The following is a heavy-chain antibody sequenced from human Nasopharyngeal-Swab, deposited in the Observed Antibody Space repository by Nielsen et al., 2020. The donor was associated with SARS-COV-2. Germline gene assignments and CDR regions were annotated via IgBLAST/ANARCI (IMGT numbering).Heavy chain of an antibody. V-gene: IGHV4-59*01. Sequence: SETLSLTCTLSGGSISHYYWSWIRLPPGKGLEWIGYIYYSGSTNYNPSLKSRVTISVDTSKNQFSLKLSSVTAADTAVYYCARLQYYMDVWGKGTTVTVSS. J-gene: IGHJ6*03. CDR1: GGSISHYY. CDR3: ARLQYYMDV. CDR2: IYYSGST. D-gene: IGHD6-6*01.